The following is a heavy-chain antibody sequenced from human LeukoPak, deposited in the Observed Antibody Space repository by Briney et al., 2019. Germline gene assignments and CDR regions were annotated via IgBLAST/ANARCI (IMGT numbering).Heavy chain of an antibody. CDR2: IYTSGST. CDR3: ARDVPTYYYDSSGYSAGLWYFDG. J-gene: IGHJ2*01. V-gene: IGHV4-4*07. D-gene: IGHD3-22*01. CDR1: GCTISSYS. Sequence: SETLSLTCTVSGCTISSYSWRWIRQPAGKGLEWIGRIYTSGSTNYNPSLKSRAAMSIDTFKNQFSLKLSSVTAADTAVYYCARDVPTYYYDSSGYSAGLWYFDGWGRGSLVTVSS.